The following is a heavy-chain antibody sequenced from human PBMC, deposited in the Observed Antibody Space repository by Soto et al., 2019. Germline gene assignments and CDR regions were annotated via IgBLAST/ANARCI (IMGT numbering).Heavy chain of an antibody. Sequence: GGALRLSCAASGFAFRGYGMHWVRQAPGKGLEWVALILYDGSNKYYSDSVKGRFTISRDNSKSTLNLQMNSLRAEDTAVYYCAKDQSEAVAGDYGMDVWGQGTTVTVSS. CDR2: ILYDGSNK. CDR1: GFAFRGYG. V-gene: IGHV3-30*18. J-gene: IGHJ6*02. CDR3: AKDQSEAVAGDYGMDV. D-gene: IGHD6-19*01.